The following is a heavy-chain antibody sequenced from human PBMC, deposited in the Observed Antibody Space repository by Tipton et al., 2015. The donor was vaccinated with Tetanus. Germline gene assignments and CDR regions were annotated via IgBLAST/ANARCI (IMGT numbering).Heavy chain of an antibody. CDR3: ARGLPREPFYFDY. Sequence: TLSLTCTVSDESISSSSYYWGWIRHHPGRGLEWIARISNSGTSYHNPSFRSRVTISVDTSKNQFSLKLNSVTAADTAVYYCARGLPREPFYFDYWGQGKQVSVSS. D-gene: IGHD1-26*01. CDR2: ISNSGTS. CDR1: DESISSSSYY. V-gene: IGHV4-39*01. J-gene: IGHJ4*02.